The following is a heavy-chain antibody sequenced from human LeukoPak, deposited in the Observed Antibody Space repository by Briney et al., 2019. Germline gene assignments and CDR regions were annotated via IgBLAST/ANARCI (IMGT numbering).Heavy chain of an antibody. V-gene: IGHV1-2*02. CDR3: ARGSSWSLYYYYYYMDV. Sequence: GASVKVSCKASGYTFTGYYMHWVRQAPGQGLEWMGWINPNSGGTNYAQKFQGRVTMTRDTSISTAYMELSRLRSDDTAVYYCARGSSWSLYYYYYYMDVWGKGTTVTASS. J-gene: IGHJ6*03. CDR1: GYTFTGYY. D-gene: IGHD6-13*01. CDR2: INPNSGGT.